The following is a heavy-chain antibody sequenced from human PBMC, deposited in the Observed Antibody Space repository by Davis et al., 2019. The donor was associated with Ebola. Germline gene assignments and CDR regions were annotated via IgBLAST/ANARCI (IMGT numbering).Heavy chain of an antibody. D-gene: IGHD3-10*01. V-gene: IGHV4-34*01. Sequence: MPGGSLRLSCAVYGGSFSGYYWSWIRQPPGKGLEWIGEINHSGSTNYNPSLKSRVTISVDTSKNQFSLKLSSVTAADTAVYYCARVGYYGSGSYYQPDYWGQGTLVTVSS. CDR3: ARVGYYGSGSYYQPDY. J-gene: IGHJ4*02. CDR1: GGSFSGYY. CDR2: INHSGST.